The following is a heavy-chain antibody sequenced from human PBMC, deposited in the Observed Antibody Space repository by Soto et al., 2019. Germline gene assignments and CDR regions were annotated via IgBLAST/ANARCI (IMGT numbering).Heavy chain of an antibody. J-gene: IGHJ4*02. D-gene: IGHD6-19*01. V-gene: IGHV3-33*01. CDR1: GFAFSAYD. CDR2: LWHDGSKV. CDR3: ARDGTGWTGGDH. Sequence: VGSLRLSCAASGFAFSAYDMHWVRQAPGKRLEWVAVLWHDGSKVYYADSVKGRFIISRDNSKNTLYLEMNSLRVEDTAVYYCARDGTGWTGGDHWGQGTLVTVSS.